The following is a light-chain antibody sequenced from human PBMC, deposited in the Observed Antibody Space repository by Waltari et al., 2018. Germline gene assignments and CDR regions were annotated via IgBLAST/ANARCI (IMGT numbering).Light chain of an antibody. V-gene: IGKV1-16*01. CDR2: SAS. J-gene: IGKJ3*01. CDR1: QDIGRS. CDR3: QQYQTYPLT. Sequence: TRMTQSPSSVSASVGDKITITCRASQDIGRSLDWYQQTPGRAPKSLISSASTLRGGVPSRFRGSGSGTDFALTITNLQPEDFATYFCQQYQTYPLTFGPGTRVDFK.